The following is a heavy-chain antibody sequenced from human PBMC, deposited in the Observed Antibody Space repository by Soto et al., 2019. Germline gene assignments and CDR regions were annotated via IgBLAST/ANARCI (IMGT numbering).Heavy chain of an antibody. Sequence: GGSLRLSCAPSGFTFSIYAMHWVRHAPGKGLVWVAVISYDGSRKYYADSVKGRFTISRDNSKNTLYRQMNRLRSEDTGVYYCASVGIAAAGATHYNYYYYSMDVWGQGTTVTV. CDR3: ASVGIAAAGATHYNYYYYSMDV. CDR2: ISYDGSRK. J-gene: IGHJ6*02. D-gene: IGHD6-13*01. CDR1: GFTFSIYA. V-gene: IGHV3-30-3*01.